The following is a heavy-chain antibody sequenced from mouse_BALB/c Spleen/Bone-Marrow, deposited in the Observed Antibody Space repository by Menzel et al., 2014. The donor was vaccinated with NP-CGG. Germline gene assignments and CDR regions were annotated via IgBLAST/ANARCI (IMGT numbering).Heavy chain of an antibody. Sequence: QVQLQQSGAELVRPGASVKLSCKASGYTFTSYWMHWIKQRPEQGLERIGEINPTNGSTNYNEEFKTKATLTVDKSSSTAYMQLSSLTSEDSAVYYCASGPWYFDVWGAGTTVTVSS. CDR1: GYTFTSYW. V-gene: IGHV1S81*02. D-gene: IGHD3-1*01. CDR2: INPTNGST. CDR3: ASGPWYFDV. J-gene: IGHJ1*01.